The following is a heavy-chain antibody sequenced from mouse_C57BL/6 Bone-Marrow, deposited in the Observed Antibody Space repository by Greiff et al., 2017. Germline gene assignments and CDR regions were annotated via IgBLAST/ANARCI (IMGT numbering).Heavy chain of an antibody. CDR2: IYPRSGNT. D-gene: IGHD4-1*02. V-gene: IGHV1-81*01. CDR3: ARYPTGDWYFDV. J-gene: IGHJ1*03. CDR1: GYTFTSYG. Sequence: VKLMESGAELARPGASVKLSCKASGYTFTSYGISWVKQRTGQGLEWIGEIYPRSGNTYYNEKFKGKATLTADKSSSTAYMELRSLTSEDSAVYFCARYPTGDWYFDVWGTGTTVTVSS.